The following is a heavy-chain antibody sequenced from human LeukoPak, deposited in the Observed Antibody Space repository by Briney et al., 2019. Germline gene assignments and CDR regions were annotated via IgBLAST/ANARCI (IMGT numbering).Heavy chain of an antibody. Sequence: ASVKVSCKASGYTFTSYYMHWVRQAPGQGLEWMGGIIPIFGTANYAQKFQGRVTLTRDSSTSTVYMELSSLRSEDTAVYYCARVGTYDSSAYYAYWGQGTLVTVSS. CDR2: IIPIFGTA. CDR3: ARVGTYDSSAYYAY. CDR1: GYTFTSYY. V-gene: IGHV1-46*01. J-gene: IGHJ4*02. D-gene: IGHD3-22*01.